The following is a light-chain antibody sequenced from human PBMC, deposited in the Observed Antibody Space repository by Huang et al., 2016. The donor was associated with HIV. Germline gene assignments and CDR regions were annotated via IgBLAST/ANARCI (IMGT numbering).Light chain of an antibody. J-gene: IGKJ1*01. CDR1: QSIRKF. CDR3: QQTDNTPRT. CDR2: SAS. V-gene: IGKV1-39*01. Sequence: DIQMTQSPSSLSASVGDRVTIACRASQSIRKFLNWYQQKPGEAPKLLMHSASSLLSGVPSRFSGNGSGTDFTLTITSLQPEDFATYYCQQTDNTPRTFGQGTKVVIK.